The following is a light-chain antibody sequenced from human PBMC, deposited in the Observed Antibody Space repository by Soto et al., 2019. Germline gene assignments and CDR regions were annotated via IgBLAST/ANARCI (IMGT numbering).Light chain of an antibody. CDR2: DVN. Sequence: QSVLTQPASVSGSPGQSITISCTGTSSDVGGCNYVSWYQHHPGKAPKLKIYDVNNRPSGVSNRFSGSKSGNTASLTISGLQAEDEADYYCSSYTGSSTLLVFGGGTQLTVL. CDR3: SSYTGSSTLLV. V-gene: IGLV2-14*03. J-gene: IGLJ2*01. CDR1: SSDVGGCNY.